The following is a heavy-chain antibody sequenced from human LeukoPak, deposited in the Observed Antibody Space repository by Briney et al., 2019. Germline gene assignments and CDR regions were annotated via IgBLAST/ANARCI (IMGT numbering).Heavy chain of an antibody. D-gene: IGHD2-15*01. CDR1: GFTFSSYS. J-gene: IGHJ4*02. CDR3: AREGSRRD. CDR2: ISSSSSTI. Sequence: GGSLRLSCAASGFTFSSYSMNWVRQAPGKGLEWVSYISSSSSTIYYADSVKGRFTISRDNAKNSLYLQMNSLRTEDTAVYYCAREGSRRDWGQGTLVTVSS. V-gene: IGHV3-48*04.